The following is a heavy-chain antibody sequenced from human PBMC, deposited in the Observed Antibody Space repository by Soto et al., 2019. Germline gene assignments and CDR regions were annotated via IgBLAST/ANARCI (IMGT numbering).Heavy chain of an antibody. CDR2: IWYDGSDK. V-gene: IGHV3-33*01. J-gene: IGHJ4*02. CDR1: GFTFSSFA. CDR3: ARDTKSSNWYYFDY. D-gene: IGHD6-13*01. Sequence: QVQLVESGGGVVQPGRSLRLSCAASGFTFSSFAMHWVRQAPGKGLEWVAVIWYDGSDKYYVDSVKGRFTISRDNSKNTLYLQMNSLRAEDTDVYYCARDTKSSNWYYFDYWGQGTLVTVSS.